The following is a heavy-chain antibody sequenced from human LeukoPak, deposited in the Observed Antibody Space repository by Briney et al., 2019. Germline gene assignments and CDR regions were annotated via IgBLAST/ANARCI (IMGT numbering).Heavy chain of an antibody. CDR1: GFTFDDYA. Sequence: GGSLRLSCAASGFTFDDYAMHWVRQAPGKGLEWVSGISWNSGSIGYADSVKGRFTISRDNAKNSLYLQMNSLRAEDTALYYCAKVGVGDAAAERAFDIWGQGTMVTVSS. CDR2: ISWNSGSI. CDR3: AKVGVGDAAAERAFDI. V-gene: IGHV3-9*01. D-gene: IGHD2-8*01. J-gene: IGHJ3*02.